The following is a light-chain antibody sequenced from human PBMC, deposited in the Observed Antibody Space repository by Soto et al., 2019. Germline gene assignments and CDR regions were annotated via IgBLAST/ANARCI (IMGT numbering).Light chain of an antibody. CDR3: MQALQTWT. V-gene: IGKV2-28*01. CDR2: LGS. CDR1: QSLLHSNGYNF. Sequence: EIVMTQSPLSLPVTPGEPASIPCRSSQSLLHSNGYNFLNWYLQKPGQSPQLLIFLGSNRASGVPDRFSGSGSGTDFTLKSSRVEAEDVGVYYCMQALQTWTFGQGTKVEIK. J-gene: IGKJ1*01.